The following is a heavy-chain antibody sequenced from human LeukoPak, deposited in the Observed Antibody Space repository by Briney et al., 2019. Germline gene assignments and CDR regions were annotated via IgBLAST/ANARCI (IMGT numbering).Heavy chain of an antibody. J-gene: IGHJ4*02. Sequence: SVKVSCKASEGTFSSYAISWVRQAPGQGLEWMGGIIPIFGTANYAQKFQGRVTITADKSTSTAYMELSSLRAEDTAVYYCARDQVGPLDSWGQGTLVTVSS. CDR3: ARDQVGPLDS. CDR1: EGTFSSYA. CDR2: IIPIFGTA. V-gene: IGHV1-69*06.